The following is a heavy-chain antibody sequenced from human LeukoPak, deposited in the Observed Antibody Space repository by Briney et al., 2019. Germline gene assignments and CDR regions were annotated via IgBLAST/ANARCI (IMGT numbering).Heavy chain of an antibody. J-gene: IGHJ4*02. CDR2: IIPIFGTA. V-gene: IGHV1-69*13. CDR3: ARGYCSGGSCYSAY. CDR1: GGTFSSYA. D-gene: IGHD2-15*01. Sequence: GASVKVSCKASGGTFSSYAISWVRQGPGQGLEWMGGIIPIFGTANYAQKFQGRVTITADESTSTAYMELSSLRSEDTAVYYCARGYCSGGSCYSAYWGQGTLVTVSS.